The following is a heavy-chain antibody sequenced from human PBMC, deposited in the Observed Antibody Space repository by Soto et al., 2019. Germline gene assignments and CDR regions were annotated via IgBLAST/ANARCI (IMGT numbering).Heavy chain of an antibody. CDR2: ISGRGSST. Sequence: EVRLLESGGGFVQPGGSLRLSCVGSGFSFSTYAMTWVRQTPGKGLEWVSAISGRGSSTYYADSVKGRFTISRDNSKNTLYLQMNSLRAEDTAVYYCAKDGKGPLNDFDFWGQGTLVTVSS. CDR1: GFSFSTYA. D-gene: IGHD1-1*01. J-gene: IGHJ4*02. CDR3: AKDGKGPLNDFDF. V-gene: IGHV3-23*01.